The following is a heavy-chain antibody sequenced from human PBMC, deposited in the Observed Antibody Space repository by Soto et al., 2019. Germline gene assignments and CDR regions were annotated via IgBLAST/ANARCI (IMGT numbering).Heavy chain of an antibody. J-gene: IGHJ4*02. Sequence: GGSLRLSCAASGFTFSSYGMHWVRQAPGKGLEWVAVISYDGSNKYYADSVKGRFTISRDNSKNTLYLQMNSLRAEDTAVYYCAKDRYSSSWKGKGFLYWGQGTLVTVSS. V-gene: IGHV3-30*18. D-gene: IGHD6-13*01. CDR1: GFTFSSYG. CDR3: AKDRYSSSWKGKGFLY. CDR2: ISYDGSNK.